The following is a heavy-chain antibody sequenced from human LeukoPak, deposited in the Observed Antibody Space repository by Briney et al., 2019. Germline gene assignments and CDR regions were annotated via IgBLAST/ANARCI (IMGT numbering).Heavy chain of an antibody. Sequence: ASETLSLTCTVSGYSISSGYYWGWIRQPPGKGLEWIGSIYYSGSTYYNPSLKSRVTISVDTSKNQFSLKLSSVTAADTAVYYCARVGDSSGWYGYWGQGTLVTVSS. D-gene: IGHD6-19*01. CDR2: IYYSGST. V-gene: IGHV4-38-2*02. J-gene: IGHJ4*02. CDR1: GYSISSGYY. CDR3: ARVGDSSGWYGY.